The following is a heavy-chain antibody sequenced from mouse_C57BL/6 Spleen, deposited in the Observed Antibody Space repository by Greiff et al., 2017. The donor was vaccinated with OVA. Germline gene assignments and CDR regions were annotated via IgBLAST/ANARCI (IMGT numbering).Heavy chain of an antibody. D-gene: IGHD2-3*01. CDR1: GYTFTDYY. Sequence: EVQLQQSGPELVKPGASVKISCKASGYTFTDYYMNWVKQSHGKSLEWIGDINPNNGGTSYNQKFKGKATLTVDKSSSTAYMELRSLTSEDSAVYYCARDGGAMDYWGQGTSVTVSS. J-gene: IGHJ4*01. CDR2: INPNNGGT. CDR3: ARDGGAMDY. V-gene: IGHV1-26*01.